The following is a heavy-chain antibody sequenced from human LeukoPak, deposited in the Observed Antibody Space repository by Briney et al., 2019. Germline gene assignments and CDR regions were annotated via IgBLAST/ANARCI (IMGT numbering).Heavy chain of an antibody. J-gene: IGHJ4*02. CDR1: GSTFSSYW. CDR2: ITSAGSNT. Sequence: GGSLRLSCAASGSTFSSYWMHWVRQTPGKGLVWVSYITSAGSNTNYADSVKGRFTISRDNTKNTLYLQMNSLRAEDTAVYYCASDYGFFVYWGQGTLVTVSS. D-gene: IGHD4-17*01. V-gene: IGHV3-74*01. CDR3: ASDYGFFVY.